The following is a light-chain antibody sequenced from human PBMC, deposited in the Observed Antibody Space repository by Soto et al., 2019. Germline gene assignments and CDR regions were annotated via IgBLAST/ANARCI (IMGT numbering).Light chain of an antibody. CDR1: NVGSKR. CDR3: QVWDITTDHYV. J-gene: IGLJ1*01. Sequence: SYELTQPPSVSVAPEKTARLTCGGDNVGSKRVHWYRQKPGQAPVLVIYYDSDRPSGIPERFSGSNSGNTATLTINRVEAGDEADYYCQVWDITTDHYVFGTGTKLTVL. V-gene: IGLV3-21*04. CDR2: YDS.